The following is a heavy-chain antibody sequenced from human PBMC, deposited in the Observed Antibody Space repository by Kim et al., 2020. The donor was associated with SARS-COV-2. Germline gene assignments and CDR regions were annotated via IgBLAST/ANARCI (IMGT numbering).Heavy chain of an antibody. D-gene: IGHD3-3*01. CDR3: ARDHREWLQYTANWYFDP. CDR1: GGSISSYY. Sequence: SETLSLTCTVPGGSISSYYWSWIRQPPGKGLEWIGYISYSGSTNYNPSLKSRVTISVDTSKNQFSLKLSSVTAADTAVYYCARDHREWLQYTANWYFDPWGRGTLVTVSS. J-gene: IGHJ2*01. V-gene: IGHV4-59*01. CDR2: ISYSGST.